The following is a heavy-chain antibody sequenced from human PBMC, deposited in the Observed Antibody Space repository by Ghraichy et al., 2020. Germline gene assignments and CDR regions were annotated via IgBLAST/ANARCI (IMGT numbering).Heavy chain of an antibody. Sequence: GGSLRLSCAASGFTFSSYAMSWVRQAPGKGLEWVSVISGSSGGTYYADSVKGRFTISRDNSKNTLYLEMNSLRAEDTAVYYCAKEVLRGYYGSGSYSDYWGQGTLVTVSS. D-gene: IGHD3-10*01. CDR2: ISGSSGGT. V-gene: IGHV3-23*01. CDR3: AKEVLRGYYGSGSYSDY. CDR1: GFTFSSYA. J-gene: IGHJ4*02.